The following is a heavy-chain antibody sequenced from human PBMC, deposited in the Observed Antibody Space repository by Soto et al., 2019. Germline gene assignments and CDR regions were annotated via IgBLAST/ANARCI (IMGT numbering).Heavy chain of an antibody. CDR3: ARQIIGWFFVF. D-gene: IGHD6-19*01. J-gene: IGHJ4*01. Sequence: GESLKISCKASGSSFARQWIGWVRQLPGKGLGWMWVIYPCDSETRYSPSFQGQVTISADKSITTAYLQLSSLKASDTAMYYCARQIIGWFFVFCAHGTSVTVSS. V-gene: IGHV5-51*01. CDR2: IYPCDSET. CDR1: GSSFARQW.